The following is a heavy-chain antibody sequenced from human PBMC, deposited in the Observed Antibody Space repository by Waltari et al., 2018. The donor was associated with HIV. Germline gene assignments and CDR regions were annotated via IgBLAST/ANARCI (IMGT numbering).Heavy chain of an antibody. V-gene: IGHV3-15*01. CDR2: IKTQTDNAAT. J-gene: IGHJ4*01. CDR3: ATAGYCRDASCYGSDH. CDR1: GLSFRETW. Sequence: EVQMVESGGGSVKPGESLRLSCVVSGLSFRETWMTWVGQAPGKGLEWVGRIKTQTDNAATNYAAPVTGRFIISRDDSRNTLYLQMNGLKVEDTAVYYCATAGYCRDASCYGSDHWGRGTRVTVSS. D-gene: IGHD2-15*01.